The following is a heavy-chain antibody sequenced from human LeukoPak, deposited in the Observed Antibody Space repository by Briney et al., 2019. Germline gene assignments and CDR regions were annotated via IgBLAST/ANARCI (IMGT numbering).Heavy chain of an antibody. V-gene: IGHV3-30*04. CDR1: GFTFSSYA. CDR3: AKEGEELLWFRELRD. J-gene: IGHJ4*02. Sequence: GGSLRLSCAASGFTFSSYAMHWVRQAPGKGLEWVAVISYDGSNKYYADSVKGRFTISRDNSKNTLYLQMNSLRAEDTAVYYCAKEGEELLWFRELRDWGQGTLVTVSS. D-gene: IGHD3-10*01. CDR2: ISYDGSNK.